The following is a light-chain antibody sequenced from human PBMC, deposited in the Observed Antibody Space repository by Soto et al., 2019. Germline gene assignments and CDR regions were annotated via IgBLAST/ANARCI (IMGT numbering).Light chain of an antibody. CDR1: QSVGSN. CDR2: VAS. V-gene: IGKV3-15*01. CDR3: QQYNNWVFT. J-gene: IGKJ3*01. Sequence: ERVMTQSPDTLSVSPGERATLSCRASQSVGSNLAWYQQRPGQAPRLLIYVASTRATGIPARFSGSGSGTEFTLTISSLQSEDFAVYYCQQYNNWVFTFGPGTKVDIK.